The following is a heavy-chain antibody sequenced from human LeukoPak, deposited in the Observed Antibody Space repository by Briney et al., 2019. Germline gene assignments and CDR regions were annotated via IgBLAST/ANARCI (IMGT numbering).Heavy chain of an antibody. CDR3: ARTLITSGSYDY. J-gene: IGHJ4*02. CDR1: GGTFSSYA. D-gene: IGHD1-14*01. CDR2: ITPIFGTA. V-gene: IGHV1-69*06. Sequence: SVKVSCKASGGTFSSYAISWVRQAPGQGLEWMGRITPIFGTANYAQKFQGRVTITADKSTSTAYMELSSLRSEDTAVYYCARTLITSGSYDYWGQGTLVTVSS.